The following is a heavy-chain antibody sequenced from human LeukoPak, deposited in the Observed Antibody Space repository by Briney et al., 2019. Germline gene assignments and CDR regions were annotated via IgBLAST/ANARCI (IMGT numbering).Heavy chain of an antibody. CDR1: GYTFTAYE. J-gene: IGHJ4*02. D-gene: IGHD1-1*01. Sequence: ASVKVSCKASGYTFTAYEMHWVRQAPGQGLEYVGWINPKNGGTNSAQNFQGRVTMTWDTSVSTVYMELSRLRSDDTAVYYCAREEDCGTARCSNDHWGQGTLVTVSS. CDR2: INPKNGGT. CDR3: AREEDCGTARCSNDH. V-gene: IGHV1-2*02.